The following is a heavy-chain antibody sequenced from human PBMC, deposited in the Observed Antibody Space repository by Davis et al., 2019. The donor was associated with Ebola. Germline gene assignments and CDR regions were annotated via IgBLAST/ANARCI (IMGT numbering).Heavy chain of an antibody. CDR1: GGPISSYY. Sequence: SETLSLTCTVSGGPISSYYWSWIRQPPGKGLEWIGYIFYSGSTNYNPSLKSRVTISVDTSKNQFSLKLSSVTAADTAVYYCARLALGYYYGMDVWGQGTTVTVSS. V-gene: IGHV4-59*08. CDR3: ARLALGYYYGMDV. D-gene: IGHD7-27*01. J-gene: IGHJ6*02. CDR2: IFYSGST.